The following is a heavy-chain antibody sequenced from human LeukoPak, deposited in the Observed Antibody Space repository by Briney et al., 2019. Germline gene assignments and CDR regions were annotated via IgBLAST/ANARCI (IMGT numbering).Heavy chain of an antibody. V-gene: IGHV3-21*01. CDR2: VTSRSSHI. CDR3: ARAGGIESAFD. J-gene: IGHJ4*02. D-gene: IGHD5-12*01. Sequence: GGSLRLSCAASGFTFSSYSMSWVRQAPGKGLEWVPSVTSRSSHIYYADSVRGRFTISRDNAKKSLYLQMNSLRVEDTAVYYCARAGGIESAFDWGQGTLVTVSS. CDR1: GFTFSSYS.